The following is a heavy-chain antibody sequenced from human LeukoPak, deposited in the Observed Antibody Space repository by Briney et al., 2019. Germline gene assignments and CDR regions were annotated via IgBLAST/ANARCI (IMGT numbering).Heavy chain of an antibody. CDR3: ARSGEPPWGFDY. D-gene: IGHD3-10*01. V-gene: IGHV3-21*01. CDR1: GFTFSSYS. J-gene: IGHJ4*02. Sequence: PGGSLRLSCAASGFTFSSYSMNWVRQAPGKGLEWVSSISSSSSYIYYADSVKGRFTISRDNAKNSLYLQMNSLRAEDTAVYYCARSGEPPWGFDYWGQGTLVTVSS. CDR2: ISSSSSYI.